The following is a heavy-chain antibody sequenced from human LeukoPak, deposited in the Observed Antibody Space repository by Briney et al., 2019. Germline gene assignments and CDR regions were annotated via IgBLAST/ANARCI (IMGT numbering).Heavy chain of an antibody. Sequence: GGSLRLSCAASRFTFSSYEMNWVRQAPGKGLEWVSYISSSGSTIYYADSVKGRLTISRDNAKNPLYLQMNSLRAEDTAVYYCAELGITMIGGVWGKGTTVTISS. D-gene: IGHD3-10*02. CDR1: RFTFSSYE. CDR2: ISSSGSTI. J-gene: IGHJ6*04. CDR3: AELGITMIGGV. V-gene: IGHV3-48*03.